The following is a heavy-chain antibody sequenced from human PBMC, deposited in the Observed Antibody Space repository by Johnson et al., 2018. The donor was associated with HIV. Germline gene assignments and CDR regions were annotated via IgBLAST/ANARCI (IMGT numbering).Heavy chain of an antibody. CDR2: INWSGGTT. CDR1: GFTFDDHG. V-gene: IGHV3-20*04. CDR3: ARDQRNSGLNDQTDAFDI. D-gene: IGHD6-19*01. J-gene: IGHJ3*02. Sequence: VQLVESGGGVERPGGSLRLSCAGSGFTFDDHGMSWVRQVPGKGLEWVSGINWSGGTTGYADSVKGRFTISRDNTKNSLYLQMNSLRAEDTALYYCARDQRNSGLNDQTDAFDIWGQGTKVTVSS.